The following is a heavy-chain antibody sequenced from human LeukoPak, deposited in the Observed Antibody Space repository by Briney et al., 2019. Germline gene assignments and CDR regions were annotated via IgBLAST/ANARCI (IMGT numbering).Heavy chain of an antibody. CDR2: MRNKANSYTT. V-gene: IGHV3-72*01. Sequence: GGSLRLSCAASGFTFSDHYIDWVRQAPGKGLEWVGRMRNKANSYTTENAASEKGRLTLSRDDSKRLVFLQLNSLKIEDTAVYYCARSPESGGNVFDIWGQGTMVTVSS. J-gene: IGHJ3*02. CDR1: GFTFSDHY. CDR3: ARSPESGGNVFDI. D-gene: IGHD3-16*01.